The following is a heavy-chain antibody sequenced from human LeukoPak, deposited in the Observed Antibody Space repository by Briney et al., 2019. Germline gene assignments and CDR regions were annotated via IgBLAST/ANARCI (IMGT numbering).Heavy chain of an antibody. V-gene: IGHV4-39*01. Sequence: SETLSLTCTVSGGSISSSSYYWGWIRQPPGKGLEWIGSIYYSGSTYYNPSLKSRVTISVDTSKNQFSLKLSSVTAADTAVYYCARPDIAAAGTGFDYWGQGTLVTVSS. CDR1: GGSISSSSYY. CDR3: ARPDIAAAGTGFDY. J-gene: IGHJ4*02. D-gene: IGHD6-13*01. CDR2: IYYSGST.